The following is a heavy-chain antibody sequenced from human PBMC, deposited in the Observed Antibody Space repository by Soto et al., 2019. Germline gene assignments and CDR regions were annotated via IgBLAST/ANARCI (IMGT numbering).Heavy chain of an antibody. J-gene: IGHJ4*02. V-gene: IGHV3-73*01. CDR1: GGTCVGCA. CDR3: SRDDSDWFFN. D-gene: IGHD3-9*01. Sequence: CGLLRVRCAALGGTCVGCAGRCVRQAPGKGLEWLGRIGSKGETYATTYAASVKGRFTISRDDSKKTAYLQMNSLESEDTAVYYCSRDDSDWFFNWGRGTLVTVSS. CDR2: IGSKGETYAT.